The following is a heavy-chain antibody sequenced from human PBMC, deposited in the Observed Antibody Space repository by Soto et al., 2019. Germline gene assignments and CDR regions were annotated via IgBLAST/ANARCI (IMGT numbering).Heavy chain of an antibody. CDR3: AKATRPNIKNIRGKDSSGYDY. J-gene: IGHJ4*02. V-gene: IGHV3-23*01. Sequence: GGSLRLSCAASGFTFSSYAMSWVRQAPGKGLEWVSAISGSGGSTYYADSVKGRFTISRDNSKNTLYLQMNSLSAADTAVYYCAKATRPNIKNIRGKDSSGYDYWGQGTLVTVSS. D-gene: IGHD3-22*01. CDR2: ISGSGGST. CDR1: GFTFSSYA.